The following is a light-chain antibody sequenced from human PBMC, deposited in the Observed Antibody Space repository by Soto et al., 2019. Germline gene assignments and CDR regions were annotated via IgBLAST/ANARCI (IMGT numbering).Light chain of an antibody. CDR1: QSVRSN. V-gene: IGKV3-15*01. CDR2: AAS. CDR3: QQSYSTPWT. J-gene: IGKJ1*01. Sequence: EIVMTHSPATLSVSAWERSTLYFRASQSVRSNLAWYQQKPGQAPRLVIYAASTRATGIPDRFSGSVSGTEFTLTISSLQPEDFATYYCQQSYSTPWTFGQGTKVDIK.